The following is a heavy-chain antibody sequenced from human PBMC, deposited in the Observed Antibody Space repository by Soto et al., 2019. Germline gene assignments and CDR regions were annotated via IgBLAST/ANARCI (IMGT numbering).Heavy chain of an antibody. Sequence: SETLSLTCTVSGGSISSGDYYWSWIRQPPGKGLEWIGYIYYSGSTYYNPSLKSRVTISVDTSKNQFSLKLSSVTAADTAVYYCAREPVGSITGTTNGFDYWGQGTLVTVSS. CDR1: GGSISSGDYY. CDR2: IYYSGST. D-gene: IGHD1-7*01. CDR3: AREPVGSITGTTNGFDY. J-gene: IGHJ4*02. V-gene: IGHV4-30-4*01.